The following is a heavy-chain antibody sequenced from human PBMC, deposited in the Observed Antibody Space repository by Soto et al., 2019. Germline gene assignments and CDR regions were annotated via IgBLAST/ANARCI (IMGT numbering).Heavy chain of an antibody. CDR3: ATKPPAMVRGVITHY. CDR2: ISGSGGST. V-gene: IGHV3-23*01. CDR1: GFTFSSYA. J-gene: IGHJ4*02. D-gene: IGHD3-10*01. Sequence: GGSLRLSCAASGFTFSSYAMRWVRQAPGKGLEWVSAISGSGGSTYYADSVKGRFTISRDNSKNTLYLQMNSLRAEDTAVYYCATKPPAMVRGVITHYWGQGTRVTVSS.